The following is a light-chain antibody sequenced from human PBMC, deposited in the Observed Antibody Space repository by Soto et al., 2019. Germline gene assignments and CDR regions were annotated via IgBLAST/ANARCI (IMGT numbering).Light chain of an antibody. V-gene: IGKV3-15*01. Sequence: EIVMTQSPATMYVSPGERATLSCRASQSVSSNLAWYQQKPGQAPRLLIYGASTRATGIPARFSGTGSGTDFTLNISSLQSEDFAVYYCQQYNTWPPYPFGQGNKLEIK. CDR2: GAS. CDR1: QSVSSN. CDR3: QQYNTWPPYP. J-gene: IGKJ2*01.